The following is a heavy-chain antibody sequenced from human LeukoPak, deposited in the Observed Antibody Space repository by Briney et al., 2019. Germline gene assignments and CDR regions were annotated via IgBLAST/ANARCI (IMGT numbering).Heavy chain of an antibody. CDR3: ARESRTQDTAMYKVFGIKGGNIDY. CDR2: INHSGGT. V-gene: IGHV4-34*01. Sequence: SATLSLTCAVYGGSFSGYFWHWIRQPPGKGLEWIGQINHSGGTNYSPSLKRRVTISVDTSKNQFFLKLTSVTAADTAVYYCARESRTQDTAMYKVFGIKGGNIDYWGQGTLVTVSS. CDR1: GGSFSGYF. J-gene: IGHJ4*02. D-gene: IGHD5-18*01.